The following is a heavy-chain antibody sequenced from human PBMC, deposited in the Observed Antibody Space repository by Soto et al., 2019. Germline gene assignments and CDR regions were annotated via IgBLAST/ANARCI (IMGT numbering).Heavy chain of an antibody. D-gene: IGHD5-12*01. J-gene: IGHJ3*02. V-gene: IGHV4-61*08. Sequence: SETLSLTCTVSGGSVSRGDYYWSWIRQPPGKGLEWIGYIYYSGNTNYNPSLKSRVIISVDTSKNLFSLKLTSVTAADTAVYYCAKDRAVEMATGDAFDIWGQGTMVTVSS. CDR3: AKDRAVEMATGDAFDI. CDR1: GGSVSRGDYY. CDR2: IYYSGNT.